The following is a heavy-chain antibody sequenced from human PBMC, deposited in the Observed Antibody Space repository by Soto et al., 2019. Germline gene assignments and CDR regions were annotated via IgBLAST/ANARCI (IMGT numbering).Heavy chain of an antibody. D-gene: IGHD3-16*01. CDR1: GFTLNNYW. J-gene: IGHJ4*02. CDR3: ARDLGGPDY. V-gene: IGHV3-74*01. CDR2: INNDGSST. Sequence: GGSLRLSCAASGFTLNNYWMHWVREAPGKGLVWVSRINNDGSSTAYADPVKGRFTISRDNAKNTLYLQMNSLRAEDAAIYYCARDLGGPDYWGQGTLVTVS.